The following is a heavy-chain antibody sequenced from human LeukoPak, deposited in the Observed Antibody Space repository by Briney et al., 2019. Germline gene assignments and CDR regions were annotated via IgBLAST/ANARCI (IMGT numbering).Heavy chain of an antibody. CDR3: ARDNWLWSLDY. D-gene: IGHD5-18*01. CDR1: GGSISSHY. CDR2: IYYSGST. J-gene: IGHJ4*02. V-gene: IGHV4-59*11. Sequence: SETLSLTYTVSGGSISSHYWSWIRQPPGKGLEWIGYIYYSGSTNYNPSLESRVTISVDTSKNQFSLKLSSVTAADTAVYYCARDNWLWSLDYWGQGTLVTVSS.